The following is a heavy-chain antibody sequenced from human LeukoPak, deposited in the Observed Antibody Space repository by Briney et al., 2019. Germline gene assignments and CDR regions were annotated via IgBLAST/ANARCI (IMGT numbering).Heavy chain of an antibody. CDR2: ISAYNGNT. D-gene: IGHD2-15*01. CDR1: GYTFTSYG. J-gene: IGHJ5*02. Sequence: ASVKVSCKASGYTFTSYGISWVRQAPGQGLVWMGWISAYNGNTNYAQKLQGRVTMTTDTSTSTAYMELRSLRSDDTAVYYCARTVGRYCSGGSCPWFDPWGQGTLVTVSS. V-gene: IGHV1-18*01. CDR3: ARTVGRYCSGGSCPWFDP.